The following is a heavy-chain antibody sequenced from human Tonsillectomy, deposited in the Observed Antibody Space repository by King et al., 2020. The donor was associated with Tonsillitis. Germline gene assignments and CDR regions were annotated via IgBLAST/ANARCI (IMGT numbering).Heavy chain of an antibody. D-gene: IGHD1-26*01. CDR2: IRQDGSEK. CDR3: ARKWELLEVPFGI. J-gene: IGHJ3*02. V-gene: IGHV3-7*03. Sequence: VQLVESGGGLVQPGGSLKLSCAASGFTFSNYWMTWVRQAPGKGLEWVANIRQDGSEKYYVDSVKGRFTISRDNAKNSLYLQMNSLRAEDTAVYYCARKWELLEVPFGIWGQGTMVTVSS. CDR1: GFTFSNYW.